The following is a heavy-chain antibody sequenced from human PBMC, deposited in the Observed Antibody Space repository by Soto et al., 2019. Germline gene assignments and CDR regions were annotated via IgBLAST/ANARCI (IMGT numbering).Heavy chain of an antibody. D-gene: IGHD7-27*01. V-gene: IGHV4-39*01. Sequence: QLQLQESGPGLVKPSETLSLTCTVSGGSISSSSYYWGWIRQPPGKGLEWIGSIYYSGSTYYNPSLKSRVTITVDTSKDQFSLKLSAVTAADTAVYYCASGNWERGDAFDIWGQGTMVTVSS. CDR1: GGSISSSSYY. CDR3: ASGNWERGDAFDI. CDR2: IYYSGST. J-gene: IGHJ3*02.